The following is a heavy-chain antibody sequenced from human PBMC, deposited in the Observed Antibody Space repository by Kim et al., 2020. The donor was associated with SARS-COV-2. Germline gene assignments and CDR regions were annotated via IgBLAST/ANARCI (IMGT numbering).Heavy chain of an antibody. CDR2: IYTSGST. V-gene: IGHV4-4*07. Sequence: SETLSLTCTVSGGSISSYYWSWIRQPAGKGLEWIGRIYTSGSTNYNPSLKSRVTMSVDTSKNQFSLKLSSVTAADTAVYYCAREPFEDSSSWAYYYGMDVWGQGTTVTVSS. CDR1: GGSISSYY. J-gene: IGHJ6*02. CDR3: AREPFEDSSSWAYYYGMDV. D-gene: IGHD6-13*01.